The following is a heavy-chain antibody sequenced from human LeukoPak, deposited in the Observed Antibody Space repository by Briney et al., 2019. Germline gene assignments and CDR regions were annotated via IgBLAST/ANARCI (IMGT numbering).Heavy chain of an antibody. J-gene: IGHJ4*02. CDR3: ARGVGAVSNIDY. D-gene: IGHD2/OR15-2a*01. V-gene: IGHV3-53*04. Sequence: GGSLRLSCAASGFTVSSNYMSWVRQAPGKGLEWVSIIYSGGSTYYAEPVKGRFPISRHNSKNTLYLQMNSLRAEDTAVYYCARGVGAVSNIDYWGQGTLVTVSS. CDR1: GFTVSSNY. CDR2: IYSGGST.